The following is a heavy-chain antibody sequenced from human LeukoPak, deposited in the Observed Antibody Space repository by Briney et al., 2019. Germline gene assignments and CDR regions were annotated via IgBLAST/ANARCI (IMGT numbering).Heavy chain of an antibody. V-gene: IGHV1-69*04. CDR2: IIPILGIA. CDR1: GGTFSSYA. CDR3: ARGVASGSGEFRDY. D-gene: IGHD3-10*01. Sequence: GASVKVSCKASGGTFSSYAISWVRQAPGQGLEWMGRIIPILGIANYAQKFQGRVTITADKSTSTAYMELSSLRSEDTAVYYCARGVASGSGEFRDYWGQGTLVTVSS. J-gene: IGHJ4*02.